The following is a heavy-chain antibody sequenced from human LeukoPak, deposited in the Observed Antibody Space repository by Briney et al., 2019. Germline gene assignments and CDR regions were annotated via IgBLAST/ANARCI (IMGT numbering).Heavy chain of an antibody. J-gene: IGHJ6*02. CDR3: ARGGVRITMVRGVPAYGMDV. CDR1: GYTFTRHG. Sequence: ASVKVSCKASGYTFTRHGIAWVRQAPGQGLEWMGWINPNSGGTNYAQKFQGRVTMTRDTSISTAYMELSRLRSDDTAVYYCARGGVRITMVRGVPAYGMDVWGQGTTVTVSS. CDR2: INPNSGGT. D-gene: IGHD3-10*01. V-gene: IGHV1-2*02.